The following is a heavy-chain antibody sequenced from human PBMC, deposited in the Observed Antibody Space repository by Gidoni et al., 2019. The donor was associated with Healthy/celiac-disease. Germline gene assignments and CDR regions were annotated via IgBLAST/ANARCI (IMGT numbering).Heavy chain of an antibody. CDR2: ISYDGSNK. V-gene: IGHV3-30-3*01. J-gene: IGHJ4*02. CDR3: ARDISPPYYYDSSGTKGY. D-gene: IGHD3-22*01. Sequence: QVQLVESGGGVVQPGRSLRLSCAASGFTFSSYAMHGVRQAPGKGLEWVAVISYDGSNKYYADSVKGRFTISRDNSKNTLYLQMNSLRAEDTAVYYCARDISPPYYYDSSGTKGYWGQGTLVTVSS. CDR1: GFTFSSYA.